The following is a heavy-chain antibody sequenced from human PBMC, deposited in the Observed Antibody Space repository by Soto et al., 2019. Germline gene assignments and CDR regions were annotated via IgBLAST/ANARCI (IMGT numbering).Heavy chain of an antibody. CDR1: GYSISRSNW. CDR2: IYYSGTT. J-gene: IGHJ4*02. D-gene: IGHD1-26*01. CDR3: ARREIQGPIDY. V-gene: IGHV4-28*01. Sequence: QVQLQESGPGLVKPSDTLSLTCAVSGYSISRSNWWGWIRQPPGKGLEWIGYIYYSGTTYYNPSLKSRVTISVDTSTNQFSLKLTSVTAVDTAVYYCARREIQGPIDYWGQGTLVTVSS.